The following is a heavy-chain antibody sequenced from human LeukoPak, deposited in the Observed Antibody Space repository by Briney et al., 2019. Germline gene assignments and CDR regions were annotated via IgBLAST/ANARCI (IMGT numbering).Heavy chain of an antibody. J-gene: IGHJ3*02. CDR3: ARDHGFSGGSYFDTFDI. CDR2: ICGYNDDT. V-gene: IGHV1-18*01. CDR1: GYIFPTYG. D-gene: IGHD1-26*01. Sequence: ASVKVTCQASGYIFPTYGISWVRQAPAQGLAWMGWICGYNDDTNYAQKLQGRVTVTTDTSTSTAYMELRSLTSDDTAVYYCARDHGFSGGSYFDTFDIWGRGTMVTVSS.